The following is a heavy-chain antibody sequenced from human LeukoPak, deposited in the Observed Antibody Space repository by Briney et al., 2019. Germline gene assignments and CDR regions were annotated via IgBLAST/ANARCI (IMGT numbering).Heavy chain of an antibody. CDR1: GFTFSTYG. J-gene: IGHJ4*02. V-gene: IGHV3-30*02. CDR2: IRYDGNNK. D-gene: IGHD5-18*01. Sequence: GGSLRLSCAASGFTFSTYGMHWVRQAPGKGLEWVAFIRYDGNNKYYADSVKGRFTISRDNSKNTLYLGMNSLRVEDTAVYYCAKDSTWVQLEGYFEYRGQGTLVTVSS. CDR3: AKDSTWVQLEGYFEY.